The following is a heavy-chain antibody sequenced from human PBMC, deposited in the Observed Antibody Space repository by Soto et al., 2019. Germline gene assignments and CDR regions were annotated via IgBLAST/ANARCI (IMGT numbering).Heavy chain of an antibody. D-gene: IGHD5-12*01. V-gene: IGHV1-2*04. CDR2: INPNSGGT. Sequence: ASVKVSCKASGYTFTGYYMHWVRQAPGQGLEWMGWINPNSGGTNYAQKFQGWVTMTMDTSISTAYMELSRLRSDDTAVYYCARSGNSGYDFVYDYWGQGTLVTVSS. CDR3: ARSGNSGYDFVYDY. CDR1: GYTFTGYY. J-gene: IGHJ4*02.